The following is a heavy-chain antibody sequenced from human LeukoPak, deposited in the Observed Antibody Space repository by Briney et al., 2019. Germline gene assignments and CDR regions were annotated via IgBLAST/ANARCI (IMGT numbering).Heavy chain of an antibody. Sequence: GGSLRLSCAASGFAVSTNYMSWVRQAPGKGLEWVSVIFSGGSTYHADSVKGRFTISRDNSKNTLYLHMNSLRAEDTAVYYCAREMATTWGAFDYWGQGTLVTVSS. V-gene: IGHV3-53*01. CDR1: GFAVSTNY. CDR3: AREMATTWGAFDY. CDR2: IFSGGST. D-gene: IGHD5-24*01. J-gene: IGHJ4*02.